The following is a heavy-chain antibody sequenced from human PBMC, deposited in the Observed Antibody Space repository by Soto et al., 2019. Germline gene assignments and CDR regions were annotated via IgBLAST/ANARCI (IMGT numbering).Heavy chain of an antibody. J-gene: IGHJ5*01. V-gene: IGHV6-1*01. CDR3: ARLIGNSWLDS. CDR2: TYYRSKWYY. CDR1: GDSVSTNSAT. Sequence: QVQLQQSGPGLVKPSQTLSLTCAISGDSVSTNSATWDWFRQSPSRVLEWLGRTYYRSKWYYNYVVSVKGRLTIIPNTSGNHFSLQLNSVTPDDTAVYYCARLIGNSWLDSWGQGTLVTVPS. D-gene: IGHD2-8*01.